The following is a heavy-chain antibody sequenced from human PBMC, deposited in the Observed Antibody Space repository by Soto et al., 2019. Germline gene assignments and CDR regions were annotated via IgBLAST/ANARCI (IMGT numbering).Heavy chain of an antibody. J-gene: IGHJ6*03. Sequence: SSETLSLTCTVSGGAITNYYWSWIRQPPGKGLEWIGYIYETGSTNYNPSLKSRVTISGDMSKRQFSLKLSSVTAADTAVYYCARCGTMSTFYYDYIDVWGKRTSVTGSS. CDR2: IYETGST. CDR1: GGAITNYY. CDR3: ARCGTMSTFYYDYIDV. D-gene: IGHD2-15*01. V-gene: IGHV4-59*08.